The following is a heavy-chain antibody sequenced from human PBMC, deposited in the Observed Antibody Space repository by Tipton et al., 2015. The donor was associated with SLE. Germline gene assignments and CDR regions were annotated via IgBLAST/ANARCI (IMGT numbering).Heavy chain of an antibody. CDR2: ISSSGSTI. D-gene: IGHD5-18*01. Sequence: SLRLSCAASGFTFSDYYMSWIRQAPGKGLEWVSYISSSGSTIYYADSVKGRFTISRDNSKNTLYLQMNSLRAEDTAVYYCARGEPLWYEAFDYWGQGTLVTVSS. CDR3: ARGEPLWYEAFDY. V-gene: IGHV3-11*04. CDR1: GFTFSDYY. J-gene: IGHJ4*02.